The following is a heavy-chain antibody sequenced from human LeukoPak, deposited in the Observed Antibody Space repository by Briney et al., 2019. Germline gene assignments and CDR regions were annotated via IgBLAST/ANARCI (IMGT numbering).Heavy chain of an antibody. J-gene: IGHJ2*01. D-gene: IGHD3-22*01. CDR1: GGSISSGGYS. V-gene: IGHV4-30-2*01. CDR2: IYHSGST. CDR3: ARGTNYYDSSGYYNWYFDL. Sequence: SQTLSLTCAVSGGSISSGGYSWSWIRQPPGTGLEWIGYIYHSGSTYYNPSLKSRVTISVDRSKNQFSLKLSSVTAADTAVYYCARGTNYYDSSGYYNWYFDLWGRGTLVTVSS.